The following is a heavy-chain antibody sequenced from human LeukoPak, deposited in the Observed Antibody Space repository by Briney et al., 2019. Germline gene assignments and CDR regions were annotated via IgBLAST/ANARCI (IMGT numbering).Heavy chain of an antibody. D-gene: IGHD2-15*01. Sequence: GASVKVSCKASGGTFSSYAISWVRQAPGQGLEWMGGIIPIFGTANYAQKFQGRVTITADESTSTAYMGLSSLRSEDTAVYYCAAAVSWDIVVVVAATGDYWGQGTLVTVSS. J-gene: IGHJ4*02. CDR1: GGTFSSYA. V-gene: IGHV1-69*13. CDR3: AAAVSWDIVVVVAATGDY. CDR2: IIPIFGTA.